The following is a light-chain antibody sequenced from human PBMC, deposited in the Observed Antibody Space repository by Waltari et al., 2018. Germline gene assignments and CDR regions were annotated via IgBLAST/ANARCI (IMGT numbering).Light chain of an antibody. CDR3: ATWDDTVGGPV. Sequence: QSVLTQPPSESGTPGQRVIISCSGSRANIGGRYVYWYQHLPGAAPKLLINRNTQRPSGCPDRFSGSKSGTSASLAISGLRSEDEGDYFCATWDDTVGGPVFGGGTKLTVL. CDR2: RNT. J-gene: IGLJ2*01. CDR1: RANIGGRY. V-gene: IGLV1-47*01.